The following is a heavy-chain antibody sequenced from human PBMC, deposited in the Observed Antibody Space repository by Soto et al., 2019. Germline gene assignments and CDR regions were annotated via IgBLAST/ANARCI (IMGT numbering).Heavy chain of an antibody. J-gene: IGHJ6*02. V-gene: IGHV3-33*01. Sequence: PGGSLRLSCAASGFTFSSYGMHWVRQAPGKGLEWMAIIWYDGSNKYYADSVKGRFTLSRDNSKNTLYLQMNSLRAEDTAVYYCARGLVSLSGSYLSDSNYYYYGMDVWGQGITVTVSS. CDR3: ARGLVSLSGSYLSDSNYYYYGMDV. CDR1: GFTFSSYG. CDR2: IWYDGSNK. D-gene: IGHD1-26*01.